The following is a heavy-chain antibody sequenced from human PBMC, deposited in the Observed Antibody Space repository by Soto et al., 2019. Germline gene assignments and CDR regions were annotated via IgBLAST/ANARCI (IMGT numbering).Heavy chain of an antibody. J-gene: IGHJ4*02. CDR3: ARAIPQWLVKRSYFDY. V-gene: IGHV3-30-3*01. D-gene: IGHD6-19*01. CDR1: GFTFSSYA. Sequence: GGSLRLSCAASGFTFSSYAMHWVRQAPGKGLEWVAVISYDGSNKYYADSVKGRFTISRDNSKNTLYLQMNSLRAEDTAVYYCARAIPQWLVKRSYFDYWGQGTLVTVSS. CDR2: ISYDGSNK.